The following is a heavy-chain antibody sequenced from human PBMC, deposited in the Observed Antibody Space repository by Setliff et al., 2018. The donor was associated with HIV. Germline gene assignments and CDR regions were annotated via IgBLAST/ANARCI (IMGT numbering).Heavy chain of an antibody. V-gene: IGHV4-59*11. D-gene: IGHD1-26*01. CDR1: GGSISSHY. CDR2: IYSTGST. CDR3: ARVQWDLLYVPDAFDI. J-gene: IGHJ3*02. Sequence: SETLSLTCTVSGGSISSHYWSWIRQPPGKGLEWIGYIYSTGSTNYNPSLKSRVTISVDTSKNQFSLQLSPVTAADTAVYYCARVQWDLLYVPDAFDIWGQGIMVTVSS.